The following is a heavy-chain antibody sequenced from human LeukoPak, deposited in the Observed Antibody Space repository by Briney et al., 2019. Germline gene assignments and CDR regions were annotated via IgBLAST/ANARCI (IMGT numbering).Heavy chain of an antibody. Sequence: SETLSLTCTVSGGSISSSSYYWGWIRQPPGKGLEWIGSIYYSGSTYYNPSLKSRVTISVDTSKNQFSLKLSSVTAADTAVYYCASLIVGATLDAFDIWGQGTMVTVSS. CDR1: GGSISSSSYY. J-gene: IGHJ3*02. D-gene: IGHD1-26*01. CDR2: IYYSGST. CDR3: ASLIVGATLDAFDI. V-gene: IGHV4-39*07.